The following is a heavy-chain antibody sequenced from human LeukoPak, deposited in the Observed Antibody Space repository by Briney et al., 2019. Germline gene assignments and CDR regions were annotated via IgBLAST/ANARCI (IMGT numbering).Heavy chain of an antibody. CDR2: IYSGDST. CDR1: GFSVSNNY. D-gene: IGHD5-12*01. CDR3: ARDSGYTCYALDL. V-gene: IGHV3-66*01. Sequence: GGSLRLSCAASGFSVSNNYMSWVRQAPGKGLEWVSIIYSGDSTYYLDSVKGRFTISRGNSKNTLYPQMYSLRPEDTAVYYCARDSGYTCYALDLWGQGNLVTVSS. J-gene: IGHJ5*02.